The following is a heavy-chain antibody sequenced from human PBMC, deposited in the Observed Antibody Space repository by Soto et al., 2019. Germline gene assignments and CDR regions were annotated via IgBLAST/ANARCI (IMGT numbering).Heavy chain of an antibody. J-gene: IGHJ6*02. V-gene: IGHV3-15*01. CDR3: TTHPTVTTWGYYYGMDV. Sequence: GGSLRRSCAASGFTFSNAWMSWVRQAPGKGLEWVGRIKSKTDGGTTDYAAPVKGRFTISRDDSKNTLYLQMNSLKTEDTAVYYCTTHPTVTTWGYYYGMDVWGQGTTVTVSS. D-gene: IGHD4-17*01. CDR1: GFTFSNAW. CDR2: IKSKTDGGTT.